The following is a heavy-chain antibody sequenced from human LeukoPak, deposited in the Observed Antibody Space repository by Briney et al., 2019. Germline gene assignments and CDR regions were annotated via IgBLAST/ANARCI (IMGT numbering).Heavy chain of an antibody. Sequence: ASVKVSCKASGYTFTSYSTNWVRQAPGQGLEWMGWISAYNGNSHYTQKFQGRVTMTTDTSTSTAYMELRSLRSDDTAVYYCAREQQLIRGDYWGQGTLVTVSS. D-gene: IGHD6-13*01. CDR3: AREQQLIRGDY. CDR1: GYTFTSYS. CDR2: ISAYNGNS. V-gene: IGHV1-18*01. J-gene: IGHJ4*02.